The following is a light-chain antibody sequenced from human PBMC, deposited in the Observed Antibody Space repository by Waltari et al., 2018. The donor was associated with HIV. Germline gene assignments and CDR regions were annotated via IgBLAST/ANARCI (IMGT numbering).Light chain of an antibody. CDR2: DVS. CDR3: CSYAGSYTR. Sequence: QSALTQPRSVSGSPGQSVTFSCTGTSSDVGGYNDVSCYQQHPGKAPKLMIYDVSKRPSGVPDRFSGSKSGNTASLTISGLQAEDEADYSCCSYAGSYTRFGGGTKLTVL. V-gene: IGLV2-11*01. CDR1: SSDVGGYND. J-gene: IGLJ2*01.